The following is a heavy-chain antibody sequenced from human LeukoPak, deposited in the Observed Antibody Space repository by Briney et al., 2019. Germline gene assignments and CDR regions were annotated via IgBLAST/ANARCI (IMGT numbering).Heavy chain of an antibody. V-gene: IGHV4-39*01. Sequence: SETLSLTCTVSGGSISSSSYYWGWIRQPPGKGLEWIGSIYYSGSTYYNPSLKSRVTISVDTSKDQFSLKLSSVTAADTAVYYCARRDSYYYYYGMDVWGQGTTVTVSS. J-gene: IGHJ6*02. CDR3: ARRDSYYYYYGMDV. CDR1: GGSISSSSYY. CDR2: IYYSGST. D-gene: IGHD3/OR15-3a*01.